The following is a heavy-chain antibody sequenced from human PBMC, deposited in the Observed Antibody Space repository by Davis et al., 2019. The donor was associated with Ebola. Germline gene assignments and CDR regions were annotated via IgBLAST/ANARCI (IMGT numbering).Heavy chain of an antibody. CDR3: ARDLGGVTPGEYYYYGMDV. Sequence: PGGSLRLSCAASGFTFSSYSMNWVRQAPGKGLEWVSSISSSSSYIYYADSVKGRFTISRDNAKNSLYLQMNSLRAEDTAVYYCARDLGGVTPGEYYYYGMDVWGQGTTVTVSS. J-gene: IGHJ6*02. CDR1: GFTFSSYS. D-gene: IGHD2-8*02. V-gene: IGHV3-21*01. CDR2: ISSSSSYI.